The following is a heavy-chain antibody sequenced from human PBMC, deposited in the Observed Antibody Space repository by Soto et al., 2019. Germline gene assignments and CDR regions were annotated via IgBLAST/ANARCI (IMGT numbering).Heavy chain of an antibody. CDR3: AKATHYYDSTGSDY. D-gene: IGHD3-22*01. J-gene: IGHJ4*02. Sequence: VGSLRLSCAASGFPFSSYAMSCVRQAPGKGLEWVSAISGSGGSTYYADSVKGRFTISRDNSKNTLYLQMNSLGAEDTAVYYCAKATHYYDSTGSDYWGQGTLVTVSS. CDR2: ISGSGGST. V-gene: IGHV3-23*01. CDR1: GFPFSSYA.